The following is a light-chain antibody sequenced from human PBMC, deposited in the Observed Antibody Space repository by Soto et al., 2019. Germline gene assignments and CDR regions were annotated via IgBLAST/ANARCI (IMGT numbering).Light chain of an antibody. J-gene: IGKJ1*01. V-gene: IGKV1-39*01. CDR3: QQTYTTWT. Sequence: DIQMTQSPSSLSASVGDRVTITCRASQSISSYLNWFQQKPGKAPKPLIYGASTLLSGVPSRFSGSGSGTDFTLTISSLQAEDFATYYCQQTYTTWTVGQGTKVEIK. CDR1: QSISSY. CDR2: GAS.